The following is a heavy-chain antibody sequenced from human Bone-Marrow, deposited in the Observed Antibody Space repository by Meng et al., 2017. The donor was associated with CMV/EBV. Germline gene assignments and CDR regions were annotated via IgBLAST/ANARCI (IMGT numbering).Heavy chain of an antibody. CDR3: AMYGYSSSWYVPWFDP. CDR1: GFTFSSYA. Sequence: GGSLRLSCAASGFTFSSYAMSWVRQAPGKGLEWVSVIYSGGSSTYYADSVKGRFTISRDNSKNTLYLQMNSLRAEDTAVYYCAMYGYSSSWYVPWFDPWGHGTLVTVSS. V-gene: IGHV3-23*03. D-gene: IGHD6-13*01. J-gene: IGHJ5*02. CDR2: IYSGGSST.